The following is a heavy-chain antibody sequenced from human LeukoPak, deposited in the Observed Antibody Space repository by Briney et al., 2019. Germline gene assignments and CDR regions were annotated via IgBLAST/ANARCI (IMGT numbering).Heavy chain of an antibody. J-gene: IGHJ4*02. CDR2: ISSYTIT. CDR1: GFSFSSYS. D-gene: IGHD6-19*01. Sequence: GGSLRLSCAAAGFSFSSYSMNWVRQAPGKRLEWIAYISSYTITYYADFVKGRFTISRDNGKKSLDLQMNSLRAEDTAVYYCARSGHSNGWYSFDYWGLGALVTVSS. V-gene: IGHV3-48*01. CDR3: ARSGHSNGWYSFDY.